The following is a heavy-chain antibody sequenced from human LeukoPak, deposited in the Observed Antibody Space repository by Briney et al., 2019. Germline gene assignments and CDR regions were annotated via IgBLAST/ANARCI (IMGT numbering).Heavy chain of an antibody. CDR1: GYTFTGYY. CDR2: INPNSGGT. D-gene: IGHD3-22*01. Sequence: ASVTVSCKASGYTFTGYYMHWVRQAPGQGLEWMGWINPNSGGTNYAQKFQGRVTMTRDTSTSTAYMELSRLRSDDTAVYYCARDLQSSSGYYYVVGYWGQGTLVTVSS. V-gene: IGHV1-2*02. J-gene: IGHJ4*02. CDR3: ARDLQSSSGYYYVVGY.